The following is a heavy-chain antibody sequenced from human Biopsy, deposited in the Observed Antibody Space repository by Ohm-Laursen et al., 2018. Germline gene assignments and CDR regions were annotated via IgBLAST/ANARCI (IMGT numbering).Heavy chain of an antibody. CDR1: GGSISGYH. CDR2: ISFTGGI. CDR3: ARMPHFDY. V-gene: IGHV4-59*01. D-gene: IGHD2-2*01. Sequence: GTLSLTCTVSGGSISGYHWSWIRKSPGKGLEWLAYISFTGGITSNPSLNGRATMALDTSKNQFSLRLIYVTAADTAVYYCARMPHFDYWGQGILVTVSS. J-gene: IGHJ4*02.